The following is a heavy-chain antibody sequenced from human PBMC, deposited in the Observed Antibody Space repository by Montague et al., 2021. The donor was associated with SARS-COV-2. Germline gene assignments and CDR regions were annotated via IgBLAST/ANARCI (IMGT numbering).Heavy chain of an antibody. J-gene: IGHJ4*02. Sequence: SLRLSCAASGFTFSDYYMSWIRQAPGKGLEWVSYISSSSSFRNYADSVKGRFTISRDNAKNSLYLQMNSLRAEDTAVYFCGRARITLFGVVIGPLDYWGQGTLVTVSS. V-gene: IGHV3-11*05. CDR2: ISSSSSFR. CDR3: GRARITLFGVVIGPLDY. CDR1: GFTFSDYY. D-gene: IGHD3-3*01.